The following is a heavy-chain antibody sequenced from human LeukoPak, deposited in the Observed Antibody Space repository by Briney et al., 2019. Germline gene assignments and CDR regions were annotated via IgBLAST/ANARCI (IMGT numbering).Heavy chain of an antibody. CDR3: ARDEGMAHDAFDI. Sequence: GGSLRLSCAASGFTFSSYSMNWVRQAPGQGLEWVANIKQDGSEKYYVDSVKGRFTISRDNAKNSLYLQMNSLRAEDTAVYYCARDEGMAHDAFDIWGQGTMVTVSS. V-gene: IGHV3-7*01. CDR2: IKQDGSEK. CDR1: GFTFSSYS. J-gene: IGHJ3*02. D-gene: IGHD5-24*01.